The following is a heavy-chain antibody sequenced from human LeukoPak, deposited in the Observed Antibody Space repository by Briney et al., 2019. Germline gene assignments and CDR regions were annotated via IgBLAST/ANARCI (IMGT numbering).Heavy chain of an antibody. CDR2: ISSSGSTI. J-gene: IGHJ6*02. V-gene: IGHV3-48*03. D-gene: IGHD3-22*01. CDR1: GFTFSSYE. CDR3: ARGDSSGYYYFYYGMDV. Sequence: AGGSLRLSCAASGFTFSSYEMNWVRQAPGKGLEWVSYISSSGSTIYYADSVKGRFTISRDNAKNSLDLQMNSLRAEDTAVYYCARGDSSGYYYFYYGMDVWGQGTTVTVSS.